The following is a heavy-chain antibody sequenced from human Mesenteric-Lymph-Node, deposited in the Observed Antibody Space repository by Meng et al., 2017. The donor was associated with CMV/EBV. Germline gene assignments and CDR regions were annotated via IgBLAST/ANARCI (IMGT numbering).Heavy chain of an antibody. Sequence: GSLRLSCTVSGGSISSYYWSWIRQPAGKGLEWIGRIYTSGSTNYNPSLKSRVTMSVDTSKNQFSLKLSSVTAADTAVYCCARGYGDYEGVEYWGQGTLVTVSS. J-gene: IGHJ1*01. CDR3: ARGYGDYEGVEY. D-gene: IGHD4-17*01. CDR2: IYTSGST. V-gene: IGHV4-4*07. CDR1: GGSISSYY.